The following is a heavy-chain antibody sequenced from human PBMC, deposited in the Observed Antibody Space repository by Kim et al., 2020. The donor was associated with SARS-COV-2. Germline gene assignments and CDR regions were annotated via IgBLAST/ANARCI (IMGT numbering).Heavy chain of an antibody. Sequence: SVKVSCKASGGTFSSYAISWVRQAPGQGLEWMGGIIPIFGTANYAQKFQGRVTITADESTSTAYMELSSLRSEDTAVYYCARDHSDYYYGMDVWGQGTTVTVSS. CDR3: ARDHSDYYYGMDV. CDR1: GGTFSSYA. CDR2: IIPIFGTA. J-gene: IGHJ6*02. V-gene: IGHV1-69*13.